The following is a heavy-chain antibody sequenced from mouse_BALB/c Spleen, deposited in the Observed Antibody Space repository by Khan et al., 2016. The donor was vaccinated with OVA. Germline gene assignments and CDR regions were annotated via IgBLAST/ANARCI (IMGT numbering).Heavy chain of an antibody. D-gene: IGHD4-1*01. CDR1: DYSITSGCY. V-gene: IGHV3-6*02. CDR3: ARDETAPYYFDY. Sequence: EVQLQESGPGLVKPSQSLSLTYSVTDYSITSGCYWNWIRQFPGNKLEWMGYISYDGINNYNPSLKNRISITRDTSKNQFFLKLNSVTAEDTATYYCARDETAPYYFDYWGQGTTLTVSS. CDR2: ISYDGIN. J-gene: IGHJ2*01.